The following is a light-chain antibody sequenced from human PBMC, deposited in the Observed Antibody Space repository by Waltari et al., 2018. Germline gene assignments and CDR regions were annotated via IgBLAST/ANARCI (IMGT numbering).Light chain of an antibody. CDR2: ETY. Sequence: IVLTQSPGTLSLSPGGRATLSCGASQSVGKYLAWYQQKPGQAPRLLIYETYRRATGTPDRFSGSGSGTDFSLTISRLEPEDFAVYYCQKYESLPATFGQGTTVEIK. CDR1: QSVGKY. V-gene: IGKV3-20*01. J-gene: IGKJ1*01. CDR3: QKYESLPAT.